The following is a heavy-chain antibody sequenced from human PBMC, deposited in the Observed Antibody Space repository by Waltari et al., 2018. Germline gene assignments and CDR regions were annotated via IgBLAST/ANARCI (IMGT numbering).Heavy chain of an antibody. CDR3: ARTGGAGWNRGSNWFDP. CDR1: GSTLSDYW. Sequence: EVKLVESGGGLVQPGGSLRLACAASGSTLSDYWMRWGRQSPGKGLEWVARIKQDESEIFYVDSVKGRFTISRDNAENSLYLQMNSLRADDTAVYYCARTGGAGWNRGSNWFDPWGQGTLVTVSS. CDR2: IKQDESEI. D-gene: IGHD1-1*01. J-gene: IGHJ5*02. V-gene: IGHV3-7*01.